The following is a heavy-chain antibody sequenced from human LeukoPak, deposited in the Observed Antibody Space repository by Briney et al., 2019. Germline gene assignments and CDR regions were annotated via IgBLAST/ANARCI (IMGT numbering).Heavy chain of an antibody. V-gene: IGHV3-23*01. Sequence: GGSLRLSCAASGFTFSSYAMNWVRQAPGRGLEWVSGFRGSGGTKYYADSVKGRFTISRDNSKNTLYLQMNSLRAEDTAVYYCANGNRCTSPNCLGYYYFYMDVWGKGTTVTVSS. D-gene: IGHD2-8*01. CDR2: FRGSGGTK. CDR3: ANGNRCTSPNCLGYYYFYMDV. CDR1: GFTFSSYA. J-gene: IGHJ6*03.